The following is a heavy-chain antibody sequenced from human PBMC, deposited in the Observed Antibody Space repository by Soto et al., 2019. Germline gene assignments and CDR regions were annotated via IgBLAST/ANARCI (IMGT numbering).Heavy chain of an antibody. V-gene: IGHV1-2*04. Sequence: ASVKVSCKASGYTFTGYYMHWVRQAPGQGLEWMGWINPNSGGTNYAQKFQGWVTMTRDTSISTAYMELSRLRSDDTAVYYCARGSSSSGYAFDIWGQATMVTVSS. D-gene: IGHD6-6*01. J-gene: IGHJ3*02. CDR2: INPNSGGT. CDR3: ARGSSSSGYAFDI. CDR1: GYTFTGYY.